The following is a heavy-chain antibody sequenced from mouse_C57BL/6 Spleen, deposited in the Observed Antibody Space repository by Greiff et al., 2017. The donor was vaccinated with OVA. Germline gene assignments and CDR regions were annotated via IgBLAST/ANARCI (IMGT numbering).Heavy chain of an antibody. J-gene: IGHJ4*01. Sequence: VKLQESGAELVKPGASVKISCKASGYAFSSYWMNWVKQRPGKGLEWIGQIYPGDGDTNYNGKFKGKATLTADKSSSTAYMQLSSLTSEDSAVDFCARLPSRDAMDYWGQGTSVTVSS. CDR3: ARLPSRDAMDY. CDR2: IYPGDGDT. CDR1: GYAFSSYW. V-gene: IGHV1-80*01.